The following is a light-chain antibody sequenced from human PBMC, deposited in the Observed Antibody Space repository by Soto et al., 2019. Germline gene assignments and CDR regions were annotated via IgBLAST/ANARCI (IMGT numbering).Light chain of an antibody. CDR2: GAS. V-gene: IGKV3-15*01. CDR3: QQFNNWHPWT. Sequence: EIGMTQSPSTLSVSPGERATLSCRASQNVGNNLVWYQQKPGQAPRLLMYGASTRSAGIPDRFSGSGSGTAFTLTISGLQSDDFAVYYCQQFNNWHPWTFGQGTKVDIK. CDR1: QNVGNN. J-gene: IGKJ1*01.